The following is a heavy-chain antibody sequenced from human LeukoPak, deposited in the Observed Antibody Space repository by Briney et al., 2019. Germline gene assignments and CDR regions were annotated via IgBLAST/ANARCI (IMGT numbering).Heavy chain of an antibody. J-gene: IGHJ1*01. CDR2: INHSGST. D-gene: IGHD3-22*01. V-gene: IGHV4-34*01. Sequence: PSETLSLTCAVYGGSFSDFYGTWIRQPPGKGLEWIGEINHSGSTNYEPSLKSRVTISVDTSKNQFSLKLSSMTAADTAVYYCAYSSGYQQHCGQGTLVTVSS. CDR1: GGSFSDFY. CDR3: AYSSGYQQH.